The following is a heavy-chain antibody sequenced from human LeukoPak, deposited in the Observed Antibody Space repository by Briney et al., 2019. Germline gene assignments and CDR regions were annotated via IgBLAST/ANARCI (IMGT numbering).Heavy chain of an antibody. J-gene: IGHJ4*02. CDR1: GFTFSSYA. V-gene: IGHV3-30*02. CDR3: ARDYYEALGY. D-gene: IGHD3-22*01. CDR2: IRYDGSNK. Sequence: PGGSLRLSCAASGFTFSSYAISWVRQAPGKGLEWVAFIRYDGSNKYYADSVKGRFTISRDNSKNTLYLQMNSLRAEDTAVYYCARDYYEALGYWGQGTLVTVSS.